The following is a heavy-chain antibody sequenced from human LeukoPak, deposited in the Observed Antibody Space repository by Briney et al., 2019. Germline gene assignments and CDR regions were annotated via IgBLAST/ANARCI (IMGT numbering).Heavy chain of an antibody. CDR3: ARAWSVYNWFDP. J-gene: IGHJ5*02. CDR1: GGSFSGYY. D-gene: IGHD2-8*02. V-gene: IGHV4-34*01. CDR2: INHSGST. Sequence: SETLSLTCAVYGGSFSGYYWSWIRQPPGKGLEWIGEINHSGSTNYNPSLKSRVTISVDTSKNQFSLKLSSVTAADTAVYYCARAWSVYNWFDPWGQGTLVTVSS.